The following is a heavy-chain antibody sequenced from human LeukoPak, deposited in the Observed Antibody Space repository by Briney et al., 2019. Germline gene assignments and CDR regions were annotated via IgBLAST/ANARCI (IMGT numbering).Heavy chain of an antibody. Sequence: PGRSLRLSCAASGFTFSSYAMHWVRQAPGKGLEWVAVISYDGSNKYYADSVKGRFTISRDNSKNTLCLQMNSLRAEDTAVYYCARGTGYSYGYEPDYWGQGTLVTVSS. CDR2: ISYDGSNK. J-gene: IGHJ4*02. CDR1: GFTFSSYA. D-gene: IGHD5-18*01. CDR3: ARGTGYSYGYEPDY. V-gene: IGHV3-30-3*01.